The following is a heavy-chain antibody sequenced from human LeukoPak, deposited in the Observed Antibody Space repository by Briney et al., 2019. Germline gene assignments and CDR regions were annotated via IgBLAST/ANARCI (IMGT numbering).Heavy chain of an antibody. Sequence: SETLSLTCTVSGGSISSGSYYWSWIRQPAGKGLEWIGRIYTSGSTNYNPSLKSRVTISLDTSKNQFSLNLMSVTAADTAVYYCARGEMATIEDAFDIWGQGTMVTVSS. J-gene: IGHJ3*02. CDR1: GGSISSGSYY. CDR3: ARGEMATIEDAFDI. V-gene: IGHV4-61*02. D-gene: IGHD5-24*01. CDR2: IYTSGST.